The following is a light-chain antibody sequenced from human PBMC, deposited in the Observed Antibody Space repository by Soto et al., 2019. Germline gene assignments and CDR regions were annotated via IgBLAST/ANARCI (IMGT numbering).Light chain of an antibody. V-gene: IGLV2-14*01. CDR2: EVS. CDR3: SSYTSSSTLAV. J-gene: IGLJ7*01. Sequence: QSVLTQPASVSGSPGQSITISCTGTSSDVGGYNYVSWYQQHPGKAPKLTIYEVSNRPSGVSNRFSSSKSGNTASLTISGLQAEDEADYYCSSYTSSSTLAVFGGGTQLTVL. CDR1: SSDVGGYNY.